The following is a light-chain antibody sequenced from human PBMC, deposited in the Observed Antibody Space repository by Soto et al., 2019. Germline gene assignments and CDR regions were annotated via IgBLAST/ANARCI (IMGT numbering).Light chain of an antibody. Sequence: QSALTQPRSVSGSPGQSVTISCTGTSSDVGGYNYVSWYQQHPGKAPKLMIYGVSERPSGVPDRFSGSKSGNTASLTISGLQAEDEADYYCCSYAGSYTGVFGGGTKRPS. J-gene: IGLJ2*01. CDR2: GVS. CDR1: SSDVGGYNY. CDR3: CSYAGSYTGV. V-gene: IGLV2-11*01.